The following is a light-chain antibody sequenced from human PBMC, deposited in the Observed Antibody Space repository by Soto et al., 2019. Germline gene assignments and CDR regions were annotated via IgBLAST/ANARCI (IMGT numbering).Light chain of an antibody. J-gene: IGKJ1*01. CDR1: QGIGDT. Sequence: VMRQSPATLSVSPGEGATLSCRASQGIGDTLAWYQHKPGQTPRLLIYDTSTRATGVPARFSGSRSGTEFTLTISRLEPEDCAVYEGQQYGSSPGAFGQGTKVDI. CDR2: DTS. V-gene: IGKV3-15*01. CDR3: QQYGSSPGA.